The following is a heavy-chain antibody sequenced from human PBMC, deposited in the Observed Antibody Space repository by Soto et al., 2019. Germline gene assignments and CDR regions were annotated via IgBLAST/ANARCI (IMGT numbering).Heavy chain of an antibody. Sequence: VVASETLSLTCTVSGGSISSSSYYWGWIRQPPGKGLEWIGSIYYSGSTYYNPSLKSRVTISVDTSKNQFSLKLSSVTAADTAVYYCARRGSWFDPWGQGTLVTVSS. CDR2: IYYSGST. CDR1: GGSISSSSYY. CDR3: ARRGSWFDP. V-gene: IGHV4-39*01. J-gene: IGHJ5*02.